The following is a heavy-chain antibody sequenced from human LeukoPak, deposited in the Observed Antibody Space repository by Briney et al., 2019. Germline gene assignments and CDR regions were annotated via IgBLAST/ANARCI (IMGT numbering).Heavy chain of an antibody. Sequence: PGGSLRLSCVASEFPFSSYSMTWVRHGPARGLECGLAISSSGASTYYADSVKGRFTISRDNSKNTLYLQMNSLTAEDTAVYYCAKNPNRSGWYQDYWGQGTLVTVSS. V-gene: IGHV3-23*01. CDR1: EFPFSSYS. CDR3: AKNPNRSGWYQDY. J-gene: IGHJ4*02. CDR2: ISSSGAST. D-gene: IGHD6-19*01.